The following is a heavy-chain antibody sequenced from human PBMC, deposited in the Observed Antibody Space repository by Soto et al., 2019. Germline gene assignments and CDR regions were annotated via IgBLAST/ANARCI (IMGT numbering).Heavy chain of an antibody. CDR1: GGTFSSYA. Sequence: SVKVSCKASGGTFSSYAISWVRQAPGQGLEWMGGIIPIFGTANYAQKFQGRVTITADESTSTAYMELSSLRSEDTAVYYCARDAGYCSGCSCYSSHYWGQGTLVTVSS. D-gene: IGHD2-15*01. V-gene: IGHV1-69*13. J-gene: IGHJ4*02. CDR2: IIPIFGTA. CDR3: ARDAGYCSGCSCYSSHY.